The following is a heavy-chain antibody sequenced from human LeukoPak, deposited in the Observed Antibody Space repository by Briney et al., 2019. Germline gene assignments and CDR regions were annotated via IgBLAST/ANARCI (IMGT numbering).Heavy chain of an antibody. D-gene: IGHD2-21*02. J-gene: IGHJ4*02. CDR3: ARWMVTSKFDY. CDR1: GGSVSSGSYY. CDR2: IYYSGST. V-gene: IGHV4-61*01. Sequence: PSETLSLTCTVSGGSVSSGSYYWSWIRQPPGKGLEWIGYIYYSGSTNYNPSLKSRVTISVDTSKNQFSLKLSSVTAADTAVYYCARWMVTSKFDYWGQGTLVTVSS.